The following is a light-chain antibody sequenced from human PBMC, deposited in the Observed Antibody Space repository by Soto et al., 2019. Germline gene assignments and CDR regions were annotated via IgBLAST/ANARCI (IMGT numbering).Light chain of an antibody. Sequence: QSVLTQPPSASGSPGQSVAISCTGTSSDVGGYNYVSWYQQHPGKAPKLMIYEVNKRPSGVPDRFSGSKSGNTASLTVSGLQAEDEADYYCLLYYGGAQVFGGGTKLTVL. CDR2: EVN. CDR1: SSDVGGYNY. CDR3: LLYYGGAQV. V-gene: IGLV2-8*01. J-gene: IGLJ3*02.